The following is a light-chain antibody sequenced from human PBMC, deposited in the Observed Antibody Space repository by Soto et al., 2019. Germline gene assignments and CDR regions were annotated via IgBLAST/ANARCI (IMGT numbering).Light chain of an antibody. CDR3: HQYDNWPYT. Sequence: ETVMTQSPATLSVSPGEGATLSCRASQSVSINLAWFQLKPDQAPRLLIYGAFTRATGIPARFTGTGSGTEFTLTINSLQSEDFAVYYCHQYDNWPYTFGQGTTLEIK. CDR2: GAF. CDR1: QSVSIN. J-gene: IGKJ2*01. V-gene: IGKV3-15*01.